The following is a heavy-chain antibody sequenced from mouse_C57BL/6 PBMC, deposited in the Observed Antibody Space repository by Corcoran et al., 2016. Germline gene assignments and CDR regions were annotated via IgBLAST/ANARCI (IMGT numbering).Heavy chain of an antibody. CDR3: TTGHYGSSSAWFAY. D-gene: IGHD1-1*01. V-gene: IGHV14-1*01. Sequence: EVQLQQSFAELVRPGASVKLSCTASGFNIKDYYMHWVKQRPEQGLEWIGRIDPEDGDTEYAPKFQGKATMTADTSSNTAYLQLSSLTSEDTAVYYCTTGHYGSSSAWFAYWGQGTLVTVSA. J-gene: IGHJ3*01. CDR2: IDPEDGDT. CDR1: GFNIKDYY.